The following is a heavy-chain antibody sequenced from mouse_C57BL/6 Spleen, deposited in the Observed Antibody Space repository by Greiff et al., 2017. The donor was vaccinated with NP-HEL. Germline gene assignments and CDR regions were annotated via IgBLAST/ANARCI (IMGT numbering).Heavy chain of an antibody. D-gene: IGHD4-1*02. CDR2: FYPGSGSI. CDR1: GYTFTEYT. V-gene: IGHV1-62-2*01. Sequence: VQLVESEAELVKPGASVKLSCKASGYTFTEYTIHWVKQRSGQGLEWIGWFYPGSGSIKYNEKFKDKATLTADKSSSTVYMELSRLTSEDPAVYFCARHEDPFNWDGFDYWGQGTTLTVSS. CDR3: ARHEDPFNWDGFDY. J-gene: IGHJ2*01.